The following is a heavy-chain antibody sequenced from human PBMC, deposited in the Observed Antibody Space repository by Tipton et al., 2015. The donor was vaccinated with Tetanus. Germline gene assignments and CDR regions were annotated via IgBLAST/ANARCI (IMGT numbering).Heavy chain of an antibody. D-gene: IGHD1-26*01. CDR2: IYYSGST. V-gene: IGHV4-61*01. J-gene: IGHJ4*02. CDR3: ARDIEEVGATKYFDY. CDR1: GASITSGRYF. Sequence: TLSLTCNVSGASITSGRYFWSWVRQHPGKGLEWIGYIYYSGSTNYIPSLKSRVTISLDTSKNQFSLRLTSVTAADTAVYYCARDIEEVGATKYFDYWGQGTLVTVSS.